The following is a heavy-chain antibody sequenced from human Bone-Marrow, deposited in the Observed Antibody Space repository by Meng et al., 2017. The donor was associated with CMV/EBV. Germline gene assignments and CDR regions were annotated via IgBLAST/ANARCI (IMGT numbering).Heavy chain of an antibody. CDR2: INSDGSST. CDR3: ARARVPAAIYQYYFDD. V-gene: IGHV3-74*01. D-gene: IGHD2-2*02. CDR1: GFTFSSYW. J-gene: IGHJ4*02. Sequence: GESLKISCAASGFTFSSYWMHWVRQAPGKGLVWVSRINSDGSSTSYADSVKGRFTISRDNAKNTLYLQMNSLRAEDTAVYYCARARVPAAIYQYYFDDWGQGTLVTVSS.